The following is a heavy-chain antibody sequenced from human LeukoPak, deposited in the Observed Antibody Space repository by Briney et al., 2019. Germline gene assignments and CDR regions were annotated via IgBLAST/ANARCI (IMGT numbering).Heavy chain of an antibody. CDR3: AKDRSAQQLGPLGY. Sequence: GGSLRLSCAASGFAFSNAWMSWVRQAPGKGLEWVAVISYDGSNKYYADSVKGRFTISRDNSKNTLYLQMNSLRAEDTAVYYCAKDRSAQQLGPLGYWGRGTLVTVSS. D-gene: IGHD6-13*01. CDR2: ISYDGSNK. V-gene: IGHV3-30*18. CDR1: GFAFSNAW. J-gene: IGHJ4*02.